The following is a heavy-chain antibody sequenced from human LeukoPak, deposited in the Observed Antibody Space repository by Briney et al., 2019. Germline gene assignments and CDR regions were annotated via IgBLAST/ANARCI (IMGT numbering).Heavy chain of an antibody. V-gene: IGHV3-23*01. D-gene: IGHD1-26*01. CDR3: AKARWVSSTDAVR. CDR1: GLSFSSFA. Sequence: PGGSLRLSCAASGLSFSSFAMSWVRQGPARGLEWVSCIRGNGEKFYAASVKGRLTLPSDSSRNTVYFQLNNLRVEDRAIYYCAKARWVSSTDAVRWGQGTLVTVSS. CDR2: IRGNGEK. J-gene: IGHJ4*02.